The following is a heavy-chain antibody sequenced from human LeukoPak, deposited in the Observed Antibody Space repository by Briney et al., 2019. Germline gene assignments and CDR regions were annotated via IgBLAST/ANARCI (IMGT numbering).Heavy chain of an antibody. V-gene: IGHV4-59*01. CDR2: IYYSGST. D-gene: IGHD6-19*01. CDR1: GGSTSSYY. Sequence: PSETLSLTCTVSGGSTSSYYWSWIRQPPGKGLEWIGYIYYSGSTNYNPSLKSRVTISVDTSKNQFSLKLSSVTAADTAVYYCARTRYSSGWSPTYGMDVWGQGTTVTVSS. J-gene: IGHJ6*02. CDR3: ARTRYSSGWSPTYGMDV.